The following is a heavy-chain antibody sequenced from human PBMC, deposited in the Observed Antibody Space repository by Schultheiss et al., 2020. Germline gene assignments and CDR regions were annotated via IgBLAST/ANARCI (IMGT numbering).Heavy chain of an antibody. CDR2: ASHSATT. V-gene: IGHV4-59*11. CDR3: ARGPLGLEEI. Sequence: SETLSLTCTVSGDSIGNHYWSWIRQPPGKGLEWIGFASHSATTNLNPSLKSRLTISVDTSKNQSSLKLSSVTAADTAVCYCARGPLGLEEIWGQGTLVTVSS. D-gene: IGHD6-19*01. CDR1: GDSIGNHY. J-gene: IGHJ4*02.